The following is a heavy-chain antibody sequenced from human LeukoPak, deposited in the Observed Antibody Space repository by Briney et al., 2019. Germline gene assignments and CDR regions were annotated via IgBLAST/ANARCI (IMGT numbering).Heavy chain of an antibody. J-gene: IGHJ4*02. V-gene: IGHV3-48*04. CDR3: ARDRNLGIAAAGSFDY. CDR1: GFTFSSYS. CDR2: ISSSSSTI. D-gene: IGHD6-13*01. Sequence: GGSLRLSCAASGFTFSSYSMNWVRQAPGKGLEWVSYISSSSSTIYYADSVKGRFTISRDNAKNSLYLQMNSLRAEDTAVYYCARDRNLGIAAAGSFDYWGQGTPVTVSS.